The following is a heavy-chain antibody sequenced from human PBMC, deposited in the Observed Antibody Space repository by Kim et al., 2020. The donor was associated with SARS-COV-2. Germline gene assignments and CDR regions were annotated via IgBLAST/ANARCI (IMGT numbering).Heavy chain of an antibody. D-gene: IGHD4-17*01. J-gene: IGHJ6*02. CDR3: ACYGGNSVSLYYYYGMDV. CDR1: GGTFSSYT. CDR2: IIPILGIA. Sequence: SVKVSCKASGGTFSSYTISWVRQAPGQGLEWMGRIIPILGIANYAQKFQGRVTITADKSTSTAYMELSSLRSEDTAVYYCACYGGNSVSLYYYYGMDVWGQGTTVTVSS. V-gene: IGHV1-69*02.